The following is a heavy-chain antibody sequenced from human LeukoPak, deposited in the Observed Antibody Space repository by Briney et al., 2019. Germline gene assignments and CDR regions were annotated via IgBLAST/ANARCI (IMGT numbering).Heavy chain of an antibody. V-gene: IGHV4-61*10. D-gene: IGHD5-12*01. J-gene: IGHJ5*02. CDR2: IYYSVTT. Sequence: SETLSLTCSVSGGSLSSDNYYWNWIRQPGGKGLEWLGYIYYSVTTNYTPSLNSRVTISVDTSKNQISLRLTSVTAADTAVYYCAKDPRFSAYDPDEYNYFDPWGQGTLVTVSS. CDR3: AKDPRFSAYDPDEYNYFDP. CDR1: GGSLSSDNYY.